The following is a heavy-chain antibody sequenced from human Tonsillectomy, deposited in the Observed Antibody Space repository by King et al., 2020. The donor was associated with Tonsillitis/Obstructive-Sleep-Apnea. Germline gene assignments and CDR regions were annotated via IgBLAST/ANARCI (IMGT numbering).Heavy chain of an antibody. D-gene: IGHD3-22*01. CDR3: VRSHDRSGYYFVY. CDR2: IYPGDSDT. Sequence: EQLVQSGAEVKKPGEFLKISCKGSGYIFTNYWIGWVRQMPGKGLEWMGIIYPGDSDTRYSPSFQGQVTISADKSISTAYLQWSSLKASDPATYYCVRSHDRSGYYFVYWGQGTLVTVSS. CDR1: GYIFTNYW. V-gene: IGHV5-51*01. J-gene: IGHJ4*02.